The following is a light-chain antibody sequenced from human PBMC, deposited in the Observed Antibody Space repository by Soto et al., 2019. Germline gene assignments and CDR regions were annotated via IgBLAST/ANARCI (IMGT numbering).Light chain of an antibody. V-gene: IGKV3-11*01. J-gene: IGKJ3*01. CDR2: DAS. CDR1: QSVSSY. CDR3: QQRSNWLFT. Sequence: EIVLTQSPATLSLSPGERATLSCRASQSVSSYLAWFQQKPGQAPRLLIYDASNRATGIPARFSGSGSGTDFTLTTSSLEPEDFAVYYCQQRSNWLFTFGPGTKADIK.